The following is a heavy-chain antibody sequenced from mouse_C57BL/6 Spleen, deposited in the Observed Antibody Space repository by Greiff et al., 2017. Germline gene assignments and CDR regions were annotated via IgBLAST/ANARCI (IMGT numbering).Heavy chain of an antibody. D-gene: IGHD1-1*01. V-gene: IGHV1-47*01. J-gene: IGHJ1*03. Sequence: QVQLKESGAELVKPGASVKMSCKASGYTFTTYPIEWMKQNHGKSLEWIGNFHPYNDDTKYNEKFKGKATLTVEKSSSTVYLELSRLTSDDSAVYYCARGYGSSYHYWYFDVWGTGTTVTVSS. CDR1: GYTFTTYP. CDR2: FHPYNDDT. CDR3: ARGYGSSYHYWYFDV.